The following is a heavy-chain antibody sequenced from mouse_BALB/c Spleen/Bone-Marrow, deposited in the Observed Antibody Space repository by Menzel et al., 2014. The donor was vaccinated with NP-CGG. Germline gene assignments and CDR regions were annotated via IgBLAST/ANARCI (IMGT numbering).Heavy chain of an antibody. V-gene: IGHV2-9*02. D-gene: IGHD2-14*01. CDR1: GFSLTTYG. CDR3: AREGAYYRYIDY. J-gene: IGHJ2*01. Sequence: QVQLKQSGPGLVAPSQSLSITCTVSGFSLTTYGIHWVRQPPGKGLEWLGVIWAGGTTIYSSTLMSRLSISKDTSKSQVFLKMNSLQTDDTAIYYCAREGAYYRYIDYWGQGTTLTVSS. CDR2: IWAGGTT.